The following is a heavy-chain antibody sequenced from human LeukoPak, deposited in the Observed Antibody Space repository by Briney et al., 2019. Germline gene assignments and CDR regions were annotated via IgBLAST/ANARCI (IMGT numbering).Heavy chain of an antibody. CDR3: ARYYYDSTTRACYFDN. CDR2: ISASGGST. D-gene: IGHD3-22*01. V-gene: IGHV3-23*01. J-gene: IGHJ4*02. CDR1: GFSFSTYA. Sequence: PGGSLRLSCTASGFSFSTYAMSWVRQAPGKGLEWVSAISASGGSTNYADSVKGRFTISRDNSKNALYLLMDSLRAEDTAVYYCARYYYDSTTRACYFDNWGQGTLVTVSS.